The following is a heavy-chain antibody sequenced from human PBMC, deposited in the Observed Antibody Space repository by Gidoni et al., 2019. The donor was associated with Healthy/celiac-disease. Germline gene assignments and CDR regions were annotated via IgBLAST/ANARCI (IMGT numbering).Heavy chain of an antibody. J-gene: IGHJ3*02. CDR3: ARHYRGSCSGGSCYFDAFDI. Sequence: QLQLQESCPGLVKPSETLSLTCTVSGGSIISSSYYWGWIRQPPGKGLEWIGSIYYSGSTYYNPSLKSRVTISVDTSKNQFSLKLSSVTAADTAVYYCARHYRGSCSGGSCYFDAFDIWGQGTMVTVSS. V-gene: IGHV4-39*01. CDR2: IYYSGST. D-gene: IGHD2-15*01. CDR1: GGSIISSSYY.